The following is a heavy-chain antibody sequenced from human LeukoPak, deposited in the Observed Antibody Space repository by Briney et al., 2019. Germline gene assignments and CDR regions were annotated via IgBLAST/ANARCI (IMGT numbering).Heavy chain of an antibody. D-gene: IGHD6-19*01. J-gene: IGHJ3*02. CDR1: GFTFSSYA. Sequence: GGSLRLSCAASGFTFSSYAMSWVRQAPGKGLEWVSANSGSGDSTYYADFVKGRFTISRDNSRNTLYLQMNDLRAEDTAVYYCAKPCRSGLSPFDAFDIWGQGTMVTVSS. CDR3: AKPCRSGLSPFDAFDI. V-gene: IGHV3-23*01. CDR2: NSGSGDST.